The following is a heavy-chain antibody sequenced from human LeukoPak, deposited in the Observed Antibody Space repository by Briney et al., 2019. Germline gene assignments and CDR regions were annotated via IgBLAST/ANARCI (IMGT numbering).Heavy chain of an antibody. CDR3: ARRNGQDIVATFRRRYYFDY. CDR2: IYYSGST. CDR1: GGSIGSSSYY. J-gene: IGHJ4*02. V-gene: IGHV4-39*07. Sequence: SETLSLTCTVSGGSIGSSSYYWGWFRQPPGKGLEWIGNIYYSGSTYYNPSLKSRVTISVDTPKNQFSLKLSSVTAADTAVYYCARRNGQDIVATFRRRYYFDYWGQGTLVTISS. D-gene: IGHD5-12*01.